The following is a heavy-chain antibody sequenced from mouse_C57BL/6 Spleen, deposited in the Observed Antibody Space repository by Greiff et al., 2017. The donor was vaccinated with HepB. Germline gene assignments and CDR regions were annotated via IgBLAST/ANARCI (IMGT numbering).Heavy chain of an antibody. V-gene: IGHV1-82*01. Sequence: QVQLQQSGPELVKPGASVKISCKASGYAFSSSWMNWVKQRPGKGLEWIGRIYPGDGDTNYNGKFKGKATLTADKSSSTAYMQLSSLTSEDSAVYFCARGGVNYYGSWFAYWGQGTLVTVSA. J-gene: IGHJ3*01. CDR2: IYPGDGDT. CDR1: GYAFSSSW. D-gene: IGHD1-1*01. CDR3: ARGGVNYYGSWFAY.